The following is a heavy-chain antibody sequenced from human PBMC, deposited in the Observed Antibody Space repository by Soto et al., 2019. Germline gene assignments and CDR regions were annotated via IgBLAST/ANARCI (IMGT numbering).Heavy chain of an antibody. CDR2: IIPIFGTA. D-gene: IGHD2-2*01. CDR1: GGTFSRDA. Sequence: GASVKVSFKTSGGTFSRDAISWGRKATGQGLEWMGGIIPIFGTANYAQKFQGRVTITADKSTSTAYMELSSLRSEDTAVYYCARLLVPALRDYYYGMDVWGQGTSVTVSS. CDR3: ARLLVPALRDYYYGMDV. J-gene: IGHJ6*02. V-gene: IGHV1-69*06.